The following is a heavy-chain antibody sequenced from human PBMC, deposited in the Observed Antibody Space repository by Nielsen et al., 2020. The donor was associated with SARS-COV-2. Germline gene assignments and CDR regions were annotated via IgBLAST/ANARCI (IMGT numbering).Heavy chain of an antibody. D-gene: IGHD3-3*01. CDR1: GYTFTSYG. CDR2: FDPEDGET. J-gene: IGHJ6*02. V-gene: IGHV1-24*01. Sequence: GESLKISCKGSGYTFTSYGISWVRQAPGKGLEWMGGFDPEDGETIYAQKFQGRVTMTEDTSTDTAYMELSSLRSEDTAVYYCATTFAIFGEVRMDVWGQGTAVTVSS. CDR3: ATTFAIFGEVRMDV.